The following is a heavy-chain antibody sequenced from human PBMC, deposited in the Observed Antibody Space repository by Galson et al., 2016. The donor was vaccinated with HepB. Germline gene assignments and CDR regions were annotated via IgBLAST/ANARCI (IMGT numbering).Heavy chain of an antibody. CDR3: AYRDRRDYSYWSGTLYQYGLDV. Sequence: PALVKPTQTLMLTCTFSGFSLSATGVGVAWIRQPPGKALEWLALIHWNDDKTYNPSLKSRLTITKGPSKSQVVLTMTDMDPVDTATYFCAYRDRRDYSYWSGTLYQYGLDVWGQGTTVSVSS. V-gene: IGHV2-5*01. J-gene: IGHJ6*02. CDR2: IHWNDDK. D-gene: IGHD3-3*01. CDR1: GFSLSATGVG.